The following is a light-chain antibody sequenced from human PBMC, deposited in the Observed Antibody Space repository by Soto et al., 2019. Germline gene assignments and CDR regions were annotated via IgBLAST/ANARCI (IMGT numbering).Light chain of an antibody. V-gene: IGKV1-9*01. CDR1: QGISSY. Sequence: DIQLTQSPSFLSASVGDRVTITCRASQGISSYLAWYQQKPGNAPKLLIYAASTLQSGAPSRCSGSGSGKDFPLTISSLQPEDFATYCCQQLNSYPVFGGGTKVEIK. J-gene: IGKJ4*01. CDR3: QQLNSYPV. CDR2: AAS.